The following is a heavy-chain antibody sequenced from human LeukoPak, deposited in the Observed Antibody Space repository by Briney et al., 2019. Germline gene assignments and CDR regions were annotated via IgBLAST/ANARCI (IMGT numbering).Heavy chain of an antibody. CDR2: IIPILGTA. D-gene: IGHD5-12*01. V-gene: IGHV1-69*10. CDR1: GGTFNSYG. Sequence: GASVKVSCKASGGTFNSYGIIWVRQAPGQGLEWMGGIIPILGTANYAQKFQGRVTITADKSTSTAYMELRSLRSDDTAVYYCARTFSVATIDEALWGQGTLVTVSS. J-gene: IGHJ4*02. CDR3: ARTFSVATIDEAL.